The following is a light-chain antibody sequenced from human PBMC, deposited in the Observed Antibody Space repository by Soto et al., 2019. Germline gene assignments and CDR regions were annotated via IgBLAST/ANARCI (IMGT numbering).Light chain of an antibody. CDR1: QYINTR. V-gene: IGKV3-11*01. J-gene: IGKJ4*01. CDR2: QTS. CDR3: QQRSNWPRA. Sequence: IVFTQSPATLSSFPGARVTLSGIASQYINTRLAWYQHRPGQSPRLLIYQTSLRAAGIPARFSASGSGTDFTLTISSLEPEDFAVYYCQQRSNWPRAFGGGTKVDI.